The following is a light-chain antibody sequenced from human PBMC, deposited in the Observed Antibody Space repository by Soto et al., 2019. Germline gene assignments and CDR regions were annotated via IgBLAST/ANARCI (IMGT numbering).Light chain of an antibody. CDR2: SHN. J-gene: IGLJ1*01. V-gene: IGLV1-44*01. CDR1: RSNIGSNT. CDR3: AAWDDSLNGRV. Sequence: QSVLTQPPSASGTPGQRVTISCSGSRSNIGSNTVNWYQQLPGTAPKLLIYSHNQRPSGVPDRFSGSKSGTSASLAISGLKSEDEADYYCAAWDDSLNGRVFGTGTKLTVL.